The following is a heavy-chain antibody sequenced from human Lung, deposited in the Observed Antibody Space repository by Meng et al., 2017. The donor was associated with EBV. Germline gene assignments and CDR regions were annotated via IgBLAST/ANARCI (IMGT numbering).Heavy chain of an antibody. CDR3: ANRREVRPYYFDS. V-gene: IGHV4-4*02. CDR1: GGSISSSNW. CDR2: IYHSGST. D-gene: IGHD1-26*01. Sequence: VPLQESRPGLVKPSGTLSLTCAVSGGSISSSNWWSWVRQTPGKGLEWIGEIYHSGSTNYNPSLKSRITISVDESKNQFSLRLKSVTAADTAVYYCANRREVRPYYFDSWGQGTLVTVSS. J-gene: IGHJ4*02.